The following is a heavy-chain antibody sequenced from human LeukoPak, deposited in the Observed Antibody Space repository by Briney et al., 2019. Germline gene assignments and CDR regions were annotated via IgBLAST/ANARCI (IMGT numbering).Heavy chain of an antibody. V-gene: IGHV3-48*03. D-gene: IGHD3-10*02. CDR3: AELGITMIGGV. CDR2: ISSSGSTI. CDR1: GFTFSSHG. J-gene: IGHJ6*04. Sequence: GGSLRLSCAASGFTFSSHGINWVRQAPGKGLEWVSYISSSGSTIYYADSVKGRFTISRDNAKNSLYLQMNSLRAEDTAVYYCAELGITMIGGVWGKGTTVTISS.